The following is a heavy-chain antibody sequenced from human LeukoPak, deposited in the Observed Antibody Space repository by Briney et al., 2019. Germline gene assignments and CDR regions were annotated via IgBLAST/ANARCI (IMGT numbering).Heavy chain of an antibody. Sequence: GGSLRLSCAASGFTFSSYEMNWLRQATGKGLEWGSYIGSSGTGIQYADSVKGRFTISRDNAKNSVYLQMNSLRAEDTAVYYCAKKFSGRLLSYDYWGQGTLVTVSS. CDR1: GFTFSSYE. V-gene: IGHV3-48*03. CDR3: AKKFSGRLLSYDY. D-gene: IGHD1-26*01. J-gene: IGHJ4*02. CDR2: IGSSGTGI.